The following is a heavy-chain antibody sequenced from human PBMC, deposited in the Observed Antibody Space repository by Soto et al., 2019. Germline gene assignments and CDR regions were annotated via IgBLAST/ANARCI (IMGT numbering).Heavy chain of an antibody. CDR3: AXVPYCSGGSCYRGWFDY. CDR2: INPNSGGT. CDR1: GYTFTGYY. Sequence: ASVKVSCKASGYTFTGYYMHWVRRAPGQGLEWMGWINPNSGGTNYAQKFQGRVTMTRDTSISTAYMELSRLRSDDTAVYYCAXVPYCSGGSCYRGWFDYWGQGTLVTVSS. J-gene: IGHJ4*02. D-gene: IGHD2-15*01. V-gene: IGHV1-2*02.